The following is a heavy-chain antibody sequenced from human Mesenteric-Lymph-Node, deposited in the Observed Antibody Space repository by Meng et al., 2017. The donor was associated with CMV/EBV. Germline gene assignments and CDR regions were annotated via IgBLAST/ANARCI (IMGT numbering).Heavy chain of an antibody. J-gene: IGHJ6*02. V-gene: IGHV3-9*01. CDR1: GFTFSSYN. CDR2: ISWNSGSI. CDR3: ATTRPYCSSTSCYRGEGSGADYYYYYGMDV. Sequence: SLKISCAASGFTFSSYNMNWVRQAPGKGLEWVSGISWNSGSIGYADSVRGGFTISSDNAKNSLYLQMNSLRAEDTALYCCATTRPYCSSTSCYRGEGSGADYYYYYGMDVWGQGTTVTVSS. D-gene: IGHD2-2*02.